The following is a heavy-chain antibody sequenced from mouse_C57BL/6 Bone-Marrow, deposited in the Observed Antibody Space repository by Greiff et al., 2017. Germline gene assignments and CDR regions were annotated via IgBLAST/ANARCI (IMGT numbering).Heavy chain of an antibody. CDR1: GYTFTSYT. D-gene: IGHD1-1*01. CDR2: INPSRGYT. Sequence: VQLQQSGAELARPGASVKMSCKASGYTFTSYTMHWVKQRPGQGLEWIGYINPSRGYTKYNQKFKDKATLTADKSSSTAYMQLSSLTSEDSAVYYWAKNYYGSRFAYWGQGTLVTVSA. V-gene: IGHV1-4*01. CDR3: AKNYYGSRFAY. J-gene: IGHJ3*01.